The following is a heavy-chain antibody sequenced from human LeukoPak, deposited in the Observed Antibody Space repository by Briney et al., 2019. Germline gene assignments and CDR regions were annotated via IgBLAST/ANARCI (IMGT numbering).Heavy chain of an antibody. CDR3: ARDVGGSYEGSDY. J-gene: IGHJ4*02. CDR1: GFTFSSYS. D-gene: IGHD1-26*01. V-gene: IGHV3-21*01. Sequence: PGGSLRLSCAASGFTFSSYSMNWVRQAPGKGLEWVSSISSSSSYIYYADSVKGRFTISRDNAKNSLYLQMNSLRAEDTAVYYCARDVGGSYEGSDYWGQGTLVTVSS. CDR2: ISSSSSYI.